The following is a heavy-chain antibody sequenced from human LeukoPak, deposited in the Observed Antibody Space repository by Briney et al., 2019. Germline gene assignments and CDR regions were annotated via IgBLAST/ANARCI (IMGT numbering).Heavy chain of an antibody. V-gene: IGHV4-59*01. D-gene: IGHD3-10*01. J-gene: IGHJ4*02. Sequence: SETLSLTCTVSGGSISSYYWSWIRQPPGKGLEWIGYIYYSGSTNYNPSLKSRVTISVDTSKNQFSLKLSSVTAADTAVYYCARARGRGYFDYWGQGTLVTVSS. CDR1: GGSISSYY. CDR2: IYYSGST. CDR3: ARARGRGYFDY.